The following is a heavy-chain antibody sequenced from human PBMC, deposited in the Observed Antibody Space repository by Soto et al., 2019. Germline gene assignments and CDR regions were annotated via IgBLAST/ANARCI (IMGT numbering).Heavy chain of an antibody. Sequence: ASSGLTMRSLDSNRVSQATGKGLEWVANIKHDGSEKYYVESVKGRFTISRDNARNSLFLEMKSLRSEDTAVYFCAASGLGNNSGAQHAYYGMDICGQGTTLSGPS. CDR3: AASGLGNNSGAQHAYYGMDI. J-gene: IGHJ6*02. CDR2: IKHDGSEK. V-gene: IGHV3-7*01. CDR1: GLTMRSLD. D-gene: IGHD1-20*01.